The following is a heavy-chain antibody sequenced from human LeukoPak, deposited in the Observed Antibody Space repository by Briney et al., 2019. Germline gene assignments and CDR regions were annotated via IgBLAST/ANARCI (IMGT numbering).Heavy chain of an antibody. CDR1: GYTSTGYY. V-gene: IGHV1-2*02. J-gene: IGHJ4*02. D-gene: IGHD6-13*01. Sequence: GASVKVSCKASGYTSTGYYMHWVRQAPGQGLEWMGWINPNSGGTNYAQKFQGRVTMTRDTSISTAYMELSRLRSDDTAVYYCARSYSSSWEYYFDYWGQGTLVTVSS. CDR2: INPNSGGT. CDR3: ARSYSSSWEYYFDY.